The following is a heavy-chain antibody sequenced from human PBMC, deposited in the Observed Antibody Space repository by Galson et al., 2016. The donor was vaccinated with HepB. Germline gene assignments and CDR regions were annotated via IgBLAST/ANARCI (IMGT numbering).Heavy chain of an antibody. CDR3: VRGPQQGAPKWELLRD. CDR1: GFTFNNYW. Sequence: SLRLSCAASGFTFNNYWMHWVRQAPGKWPVWVARITSDGGSTAYADSVKGRFTISRDNAKNTLFLQMNTLRAEDTALYYCVRGPQQGAPKWELLRDWGQGTLVTVSS. J-gene: IGHJ4*02. D-gene: IGHD1-26*01. V-gene: IGHV3-74*01. CDR2: ITSDGGST.